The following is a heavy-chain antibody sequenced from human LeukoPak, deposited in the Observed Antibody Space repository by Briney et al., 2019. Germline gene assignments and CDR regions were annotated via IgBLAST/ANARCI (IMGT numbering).Heavy chain of an antibody. CDR3: ARDRRGYSYGYAY. CDR2: INPNSGGT. D-gene: IGHD5-18*01. J-gene: IGHJ4*02. V-gene: IGHV1-2*02. Sequence: GASVKVSCKASGYTFTGYYMHWVRQAPGQGLEWMGWINPNSGGTNYAQKFQGRVTMTRDTSISTACMELSRLRSDDTAVYYCARDRRGYSYGYAYWGQGTLVTVSS. CDR1: GYTFTGYY.